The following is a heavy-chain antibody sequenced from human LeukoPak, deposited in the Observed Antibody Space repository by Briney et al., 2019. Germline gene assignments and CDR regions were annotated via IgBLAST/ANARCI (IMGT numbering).Heavy chain of an antibody. D-gene: IGHD5-12*01. CDR3: ARGGTSGYESYGMDV. Sequence: SETLSLTCAVSGGSISSVGYCWSWIRHPPGKGLEWIGYIYHSGSTYYNPSLKSRVTISVDRSKNQFSLKLSSVTAADTAVYYCARGGTSGYESYGMDVWGKGTTVTVSS. J-gene: IGHJ6*04. V-gene: IGHV4-30-2*01. CDR2: IYHSGST. CDR1: GGSISSVGYC.